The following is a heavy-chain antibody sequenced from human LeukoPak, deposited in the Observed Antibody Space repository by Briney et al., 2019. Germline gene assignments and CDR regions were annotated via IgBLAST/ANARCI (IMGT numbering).Heavy chain of an antibody. V-gene: IGHV1-18*01. CDR2: ISAYNGNT. Sequence: ASVKVSGKASGYTCTSYGISWVQQAPGQGLEWMGWISAYNGNTNYAQKLQGRVTMTTDTSTSTAYMELRSLRSDDTAVYYCARTYYYDSSGYSMGRDDYWGQGTLVTVSS. J-gene: IGHJ4*02. CDR1: GYTCTSYG. D-gene: IGHD3-22*01. CDR3: ARTYYYDSSGYSMGRDDY.